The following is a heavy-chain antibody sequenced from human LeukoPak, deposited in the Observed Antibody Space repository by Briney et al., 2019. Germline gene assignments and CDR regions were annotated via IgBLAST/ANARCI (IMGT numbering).Heavy chain of an antibody. J-gene: IGHJ4*02. CDR2: ISGSGGST. Sequence: GGSLRLSCAASGFTFSSYAMSWVRQAPGKGLEWVSSISGSGGSTYYADSVKGRFTISRDNAKNTLYLQMNSLRAEDTAVYYCAKDREVVGATLLDYWGQGTLVTVSS. CDR3: AKDREVVGATLLDY. V-gene: IGHV3-23*01. CDR1: GFTFSSYA. D-gene: IGHD1-26*01.